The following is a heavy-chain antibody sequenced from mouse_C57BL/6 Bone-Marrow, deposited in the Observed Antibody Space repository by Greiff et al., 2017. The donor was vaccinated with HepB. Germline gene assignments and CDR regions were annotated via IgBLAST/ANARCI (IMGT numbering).Heavy chain of an antibody. CDR2: IYPRSGNT. D-gene: IGHD2-4*01. J-gene: IGHJ3*01. CDR3: ARPFYDYDGFAY. V-gene: IGHV1-81*01. Sequence: QVQLQQSGAELARPGASVKLSCKASGYTFTSYGISWVKQRTGQGLEWIGEIYPRSGNTYYNEKFKGKATLTADKSSSTAYMELRSLTSADSAVYFCARPFYDYDGFAYWGQGTLVTVSA. CDR1: GYTFTSYG.